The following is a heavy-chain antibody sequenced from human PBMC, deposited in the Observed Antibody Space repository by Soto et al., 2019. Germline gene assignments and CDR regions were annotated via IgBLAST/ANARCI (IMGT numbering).Heavy chain of an antibody. J-gene: IGHJ4*02. CDR2: IYHSGST. V-gene: IGHV4-38-2*02. Sequence: LSLTCAVSGYSISSGYYWGWIRQPPGKGLEWIGSIYHSGSTYYNPSLKSRVTISVDTSKNQFSLKLSSVTAADTAVYYCAREINAYYYGSGRPNDYWGQGTLVTVSS. CDR1: GYSISSGYY. CDR3: AREINAYYYGSGRPNDY. D-gene: IGHD3-10*01.